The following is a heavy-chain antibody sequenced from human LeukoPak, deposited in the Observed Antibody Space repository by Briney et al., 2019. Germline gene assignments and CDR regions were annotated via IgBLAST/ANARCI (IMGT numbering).Heavy chain of an antibody. CDR1: GFTFSSYA. V-gene: IGHV3-30-3*01. J-gene: IGHJ4*02. CDR3: ARRYYDFWSGYSGQFDY. D-gene: IGHD3-3*01. CDR2: ISYDGSNK. Sequence: PGGSLRLSCAASGFTFSSYAMHWVRQTPGKGLEWVAVISYDGSNKYYADSVKGRFTISRDNSKNTLYLQMNSLRAEDTAVYYCARRYYDFWSGYSGQFDYWGQGTLVTVSS.